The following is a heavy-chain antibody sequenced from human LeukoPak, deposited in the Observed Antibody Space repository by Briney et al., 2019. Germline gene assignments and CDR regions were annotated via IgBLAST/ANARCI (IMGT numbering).Heavy chain of an antibody. D-gene: IGHD3-10*01. CDR1: GFTFSNYY. Sequence: PGGSLRLSCAASGFTFSNYYMNWVRQAPGKGLEWVSSISGSSSYIYYADSEKGRFTISRDNAKNSLYLQMNSLRAEDTAVYYCAKVMVRGTYYYYGMDVWGQGTTVTVSS. V-gene: IGHV3-21*01. CDR2: ISGSSSYI. CDR3: AKVMVRGTYYYYGMDV. J-gene: IGHJ6*02.